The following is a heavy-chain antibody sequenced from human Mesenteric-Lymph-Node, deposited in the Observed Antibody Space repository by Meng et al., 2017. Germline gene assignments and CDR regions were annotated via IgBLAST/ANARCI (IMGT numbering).Heavy chain of an antibody. CDR3: ARDLSNYGDYYYYGMDV. CDR2: ISAYNGNT. CDR1: GYTFTSYG. D-gene: IGHD4-17*01. J-gene: IGHJ6*02. Sequence: ASVKVSCKASGYTFTSYGISWVRQAPGQGLEWMGWISAYNGNTNYAQKLQGRVTMTTDTSTSTAYMELRSLRSDDTAVYYCARDLSNYGDYYYYGMDVWGQGTTVTVSS. V-gene: IGHV1-18*01.